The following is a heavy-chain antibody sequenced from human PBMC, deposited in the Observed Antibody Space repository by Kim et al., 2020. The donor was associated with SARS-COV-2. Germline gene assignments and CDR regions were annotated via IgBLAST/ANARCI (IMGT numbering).Heavy chain of an antibody. CDR1: GYTFTSYG. CDR3: ARALVGRYYYGSGSYGFRINWFDP. D-gene: IGHD3-10*01. Sequence: ASVKVSCKASGYTFTSYGISWVRQAPGQGLEWMGWISAYNGNTNYAQKLQGRVTMTTDTSTSTAYMELRSLRSDDTAVYYCARALVGRYYYGSGSYGFRINWFDPWGQGTLVTVSS. V-gene: IGHV1-18*01. J-gene: IGHJ5*02. CDR2: ISAYNGNT.